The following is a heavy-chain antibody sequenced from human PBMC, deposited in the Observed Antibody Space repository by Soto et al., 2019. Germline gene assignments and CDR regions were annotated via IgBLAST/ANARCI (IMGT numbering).Heavy chain of an antibody. CDR3: ARGTGSWRRLDAFDI. V-gene: IGHV6-1*01. D-gene: IGHD6-13*01. CDR2: TYYRSKWYN. J-gene: IGHJ3*02. CDR1: GDSVSSNSAA. Sequence: SQTLSLTCAGSGDSVSSNSAAWNWIRQSPSRGLERLGRTYYRSKWYNDYAVSVKSRITINPDTSKNQFSLQLNSVTPEDTAVYYCARGTGSWRRLDAFDIWGQGTMVTVPS.